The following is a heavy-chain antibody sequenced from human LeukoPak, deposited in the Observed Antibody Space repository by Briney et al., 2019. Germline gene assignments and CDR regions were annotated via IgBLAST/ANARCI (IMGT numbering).Heavy chain of an antibody. CDR1: GGSISSYY. D-gene: IGHD2-15*01. Sequence: SETLSLTCTVSGGSISSYYWSWIRQPPGKGLEWIGYIYYSGSTNYNPSLKSRVTISVDTSKNQFSLKLSSVIAADTAVYYCARAPGAALDWGQGTLVTVSS. CDR2: IYYSGST. J-gene: IGHJ4*02. CDR3: ARAPGAALD. V-gene: IGHV4-59*01.